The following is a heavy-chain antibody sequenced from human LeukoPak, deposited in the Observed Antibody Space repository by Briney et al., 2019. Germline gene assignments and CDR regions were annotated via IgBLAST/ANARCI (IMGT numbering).Heavy chain of an antibody. D-gene: IGHD1-7*01. Sequence: HPGGSLRLSCAASGFTFSSHWMSWVRQAPGKGLEWVANINQDGGEKYYVDSVKGRFTISRDNAKNSLYLQMNSLKTEDAAVYYCTGTTVPPQGTDYWGQGTLVTVSS. V-gene: IGHV3-7*03. CDR1: GFTFSSHW. J-gene: IGHJ4*02. CDR2: INQDGGEK. CDR3: TGTTVPPQGTDY.